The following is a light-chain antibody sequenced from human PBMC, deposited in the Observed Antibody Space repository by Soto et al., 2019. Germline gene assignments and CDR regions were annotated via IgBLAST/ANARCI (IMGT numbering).Light chain of an antibody. Sequence: QSVLTQPPSASGTPGQRVTISCSGSSSKIGSNYVYWYQQLPGSAPKLLIYRNDQRPSGIPDRFSASKSGTAASLAISGLRSEDEADYHCAAWDDRLSAVVFGGGTKLPVL. J-gene: IGLJ2*01. V-gene: IGLV1-47*01. CDR2: RND. CDR1: SSKIGSNY. CDR3: AAWDDRLSAVV.